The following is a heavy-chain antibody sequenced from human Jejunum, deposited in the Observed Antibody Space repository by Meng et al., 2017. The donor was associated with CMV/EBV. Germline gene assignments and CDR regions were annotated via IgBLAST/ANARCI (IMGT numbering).Heavy chain of an antibody. CDR2: IYYSGST. CDR1: GASITSGNYY. J-gene: IGHJ4*02. D-gene: IGHD3-22*01. V-gene: IGHV4-39*01. Sequence: SGASITSGNYYWGWIRQTPGKGLEWIGNIYYSGSTYFNPSLQSRVTISINTSKNQFSLTLNSVTAADTAVYFCARSYYDTVGYYFAHWGQGTLVTVSS. CDR3: ARSYYDTVGYYFAH.